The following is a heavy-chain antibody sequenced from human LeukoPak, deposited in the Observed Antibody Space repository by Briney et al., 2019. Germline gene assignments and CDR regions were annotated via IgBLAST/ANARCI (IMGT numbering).Heavy chain of an antibody. CDR2: IYYSGST. J-gene: IGHJ3*02. Sequence: SETLSLTCTVSGGSISSGSYYWSWIRQHPGKGLEWIGYIYYSGSTNYNPSLKSRVTISVDTSKNQFSLKLSSVTAADTAVYYCARQYDGSPLQAFDIWGQGTMVTVSS. V-gene: IGHV4-61*01. CDR1: GGSISSGSYY. D-gene: IGHD3-22*01. CDR3: ARQYDGSPLQAFDI.